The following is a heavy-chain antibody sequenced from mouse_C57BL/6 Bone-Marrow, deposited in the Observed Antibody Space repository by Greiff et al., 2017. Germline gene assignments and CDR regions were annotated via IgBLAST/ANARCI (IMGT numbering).Heavy chain of an antibody. CDR1: GYTFTSYG. D-gene: IGHD1-2*01. CDR3: ARRTTAYFDY. CDR2: IYPRSGNT. J-gene: IGHJ2*01. V-gene: IGHV1-81*01. Sequence: VKLVESGAELARPGASVKLSCKASGYTFTSYGISWVKQRTGQGLEWIGEIYPRSGNTYYNEKFKGKATLTADKSSSTAYMELRSLTSEYSAVYFCARRTTAYFDYWGQGTILTVSS.